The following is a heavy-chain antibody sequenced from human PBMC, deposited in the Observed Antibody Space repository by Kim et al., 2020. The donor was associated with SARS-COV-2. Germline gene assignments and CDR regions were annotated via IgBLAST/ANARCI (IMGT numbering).Heavy chain of an antibody. CDR3: ARGALYYYDSSGELNAFDI. CDR1: GGSFSGYY. V-gene: IGHV4-34*01. D-gene: IGHD3-22*01. CDR2: INHSGST. J-gene: IGHJ3*02. Sequence: SETLSLTCAVYGGSFSGYYWSWIRQPPGKGLEWIGEINHSGSTNYNPSLKSRVTISVDTSKNQFSLKLSSVTAADTAVYYCARGALYYYDSSGELNAFDIWGHGTMVTVSS.